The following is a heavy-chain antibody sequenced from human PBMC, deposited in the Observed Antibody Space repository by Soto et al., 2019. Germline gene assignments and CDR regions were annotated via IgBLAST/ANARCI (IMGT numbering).Heavy chain of an antibody. CDR2: INAGNGNT. CDR3: ARSIVVVTALDY. D-gene: IGHD2-21*02. CDR1: GYTFTSYA. J-gene: IGHJ4*02. Sequence: QVQLVQSGAEEKKPGASVKVSCKASGYTFTSYAMHWVRQAPGQRLEWMGWINAGNGNTKYSQKFQGRVTITRDTSASTAYMELSSLRSEATAVYYSARSIVVVTALDYWGQGTLVTVSS. V-gene: IGHV1-3*05.